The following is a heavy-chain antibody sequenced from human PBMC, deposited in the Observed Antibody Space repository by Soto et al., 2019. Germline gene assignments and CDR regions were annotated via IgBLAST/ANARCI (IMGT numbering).Heavy chain of an antibody. J-gene: IGHJ3*02. CDR1: GDSVSSNSAA. V-gene: IGHV6-1*01. CDR3: ARERGVLAEAFDI. Sequence: QVQLQQSGPGLVKPSQTLSLTCVISGDSVSSNSAAWNWLRQSPSRGLEWLGRTYYRSKWYNDYVVSVKSRITINQDTSKNQFYLQLNSVTHEDTDVYYCARERGVLAEAFDIWGQRTGVTVSS. D-gene: IGHD3-10*01. CDR2: TYYRSKWYN.